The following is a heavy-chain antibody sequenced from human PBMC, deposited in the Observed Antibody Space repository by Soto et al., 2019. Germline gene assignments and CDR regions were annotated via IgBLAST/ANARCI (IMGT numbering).Heavy chain of an antibody. J-gene: IGHJ6*03. D-gene: IGHD6-13*01. CDR2: IIPILGIA. CDR3: ARSPEGMADYYYYMDV. CDR1: GCTFSSYT. V-gene: IGHV1-69*02. Sequence: QVQLVQSGAEVKKPGSSVKVSCKASGCTFSSYTISWVRQAPGQGLEWMGRIIPILGIANYAQKFQGRVTITADNSTSTAYMELSSLRSEDTAVYYCARSPEGMADYYYYMDVWGKGTTVTVSS.